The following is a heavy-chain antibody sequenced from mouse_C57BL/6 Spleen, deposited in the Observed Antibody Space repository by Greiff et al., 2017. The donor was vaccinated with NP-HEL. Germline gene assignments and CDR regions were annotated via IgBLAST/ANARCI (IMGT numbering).Heavy chain of an antibody. Sequence: QVQLKQPGAELVKPGASVKLSCKASGYTFTSYWMQWVKQRPGQGLEWIGEIDPSDSYTNYNQKFKGKATLTVDTSSSTAYMQLSSLTSEDSAVYYCARPLITTVVASYYYAMDYWGQGTSVTVSS. J-gene: IGHJ4*01. CDR2: IDPSDSYT. D-gene: IGHD1-1*01. V-gene: IGHV1-50*01. CDR3: ARPLITTVVASYYYAMDY. CDR1: GYTFTSYW.